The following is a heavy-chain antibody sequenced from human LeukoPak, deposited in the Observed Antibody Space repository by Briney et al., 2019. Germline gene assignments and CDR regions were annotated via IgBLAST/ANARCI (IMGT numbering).Heavy chain of an antibody. CDR3: ARHTTMVRGVIPTNWFDP. CDR2: VYYTGST. Sequence: PSETLSLTCTVSGGSISNYYWNWIRQPPGKGLEWIGYVYYTGSTNYNPSLKTRVTMSVDTSKNQFPLNLKSVTPDDTAVYYCARHTTMVRGVIPTNWFDPWGQGTLVTVSS. CDR1: GGSISNYY. J-gene: IGHJ5*02. V-gene: IGHV4-59*08. D-gene: IGHD3-10*01.